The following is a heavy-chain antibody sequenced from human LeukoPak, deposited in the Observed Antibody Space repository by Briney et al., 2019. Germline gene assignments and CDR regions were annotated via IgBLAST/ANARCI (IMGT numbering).Heavy chain of an antibody. D-gene: IGHD3-22*01. CDR2: ISYDGSNK. CDR1: GFTFSSYG. V-gene: IGHV3-30*18. J-gene: IGHJ4*02. Sequence: PGGSLRLSCAASGFTFSSYGMHWVRQAPGKGLEWVAVISYDGSNKGYADSVKGRFTLSRDNSKNTLYLHMNSLRAEDTAVYYCAKGRYHDSRGYYSLAYFDYWGQGTLVTVSS. CDR3: AKGRYHDSRGYYSLAYFDY.